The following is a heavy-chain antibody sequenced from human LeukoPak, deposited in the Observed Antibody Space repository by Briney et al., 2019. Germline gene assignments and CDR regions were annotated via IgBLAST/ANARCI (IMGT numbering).Heavy chain of an antibody. CDR1: GFTFSSYA. V-gene: IGHV3-30-3*01. J-gene: IGHJ4*02. D-gene: IGHD1-26*01. CDR3: AREGGLLRGYYFDY. Sequence: PGRSLRLSCAASGFTFSSYAMHWVRQAPGKGLEWVAVISYDGSNKYYADSVKGRFTISRGNSKNTLYLQMNSLRAEDTAVYYCAREGGLLRGYYFDYWGQGALVTVSS. CDR2: ISYDGSNK.